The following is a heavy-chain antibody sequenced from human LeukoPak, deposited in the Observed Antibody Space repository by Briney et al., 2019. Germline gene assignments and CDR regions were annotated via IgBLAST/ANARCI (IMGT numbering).Heavy chain of an antibody. CDR2: ISDSGDIT. V-gene: IGHV3-23*01. D-gene: IGHD1-26*01. CDR3: AKDRRGGSYYAATLDI. J-gene: IGHJ3*02. Sequence: PGGSLRLSCAASGFTFRSYAMRWVRQAPGKGLEWVSGISDSGDITYYADSVKGRFTIYRDNSKNTLYVQMNRLRVEDTAVYYCAKDRRGGSYYAATLDIWGQGTMVTVSS. CDR1: GFTFRSYA.